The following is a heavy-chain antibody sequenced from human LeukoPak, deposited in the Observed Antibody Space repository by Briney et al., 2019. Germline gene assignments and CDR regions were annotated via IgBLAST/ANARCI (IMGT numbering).Heavy chain of an antibody. CDR1: GGSISGYY. D-gene: IGHD5-12*01. J-gene: IGHJ4*02. CDR2: IYYSGST. CDR3: ARDIGYTFGYDY. Sequence: SETLSLTCTVSGGSISGYYWSWIRQTPGKGLEWIGYIYYSGSTDYNPSLKSRVTISIDTSRTQFSLKLSSVTAADTAVYYCARDIGYTFGYDYWGQGALVTVSS. V-gene: IGHV4-59*01.